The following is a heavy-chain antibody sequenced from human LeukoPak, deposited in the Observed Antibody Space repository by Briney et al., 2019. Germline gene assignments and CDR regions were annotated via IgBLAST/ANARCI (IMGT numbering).Heavy chain of an antibody. Sequence: GGSLRLSCAASGFTFNSYAMSWVRQAPGKGLEWVSVIYSGGSTYYADSVKGRFTISRDNSKNTRYLQMNSLRAEDTATYYCAKGDYGGNSPYYYFDYWGQGTLVTVSS. CDR3: AKGDYGGNSPYYYFDY. CDR1: GFTFNSYA. V-gene: IGHV3-23*03. CDR2: IYSGGST. D-gene: IGHD4-23*01. J-gene: IGHJ4*02.